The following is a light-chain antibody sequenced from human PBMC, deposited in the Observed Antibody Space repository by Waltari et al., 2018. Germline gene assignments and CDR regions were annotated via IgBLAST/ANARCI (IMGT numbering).Light chain of an antibody. Sequence: DIQMTQFPPSLSASVGDSVTITCRASQSVFPYLNWYQQIPGKAPKVMIYATSTLQSGVPSMFSGSGSGTHFTLTISSLQPEDFATYYCQQSLNTPWTFGQGTKVEVK. V-gene: IGKV1-39*01. CDR3: QQSLNTPWT. CDR2: ATS. CDR1: QSVFPY. J-gene: IGKJ1*01.